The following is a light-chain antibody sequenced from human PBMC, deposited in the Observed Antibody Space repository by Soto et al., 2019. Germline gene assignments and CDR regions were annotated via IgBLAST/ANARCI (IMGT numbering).Light chain of an antibody. CDR1: QSVSSSY. Sequence: DIALTQLPGPLLLSPRKRATLSCRASQSVSSSYLAWYQQKPGQAPRLLIYGASSRATGIPDRFSGSGSGTDFTLTISRLEPEDFAVCYWQQDCRSRTFGQGTKVDNK. J-gene: IGKJ1*01. CDR2: GAS. CDR3: QQDCRSRT. V-gene: IGKV3-20*01.